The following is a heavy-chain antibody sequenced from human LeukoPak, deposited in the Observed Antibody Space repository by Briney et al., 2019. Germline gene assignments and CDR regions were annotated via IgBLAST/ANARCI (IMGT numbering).Heavy chain of an antibody. CDR2: ISYDGSNK. Sequence: GGSLRLSCAASGFTFSSYGMHWVRQAPGKGLEWVAVISYDGSNKYYADSVKGRFTISRDNSKNTLYLQMNSLRAEDTAVYYCAKDRFLEWLSPSGYFGYWGQGTLVTVSS. D-gene: IGHD3-3*01. V-gene: IGHV3-30*18. J-gene: IGHJ4*02. CDR1: GFTFSSYG. CDR3: AKDRFLEWLSPSGYFGY.